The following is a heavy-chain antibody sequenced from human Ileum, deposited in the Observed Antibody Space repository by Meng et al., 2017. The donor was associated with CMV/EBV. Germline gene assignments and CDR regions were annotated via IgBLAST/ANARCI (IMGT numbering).Heavy chain of an antibody. CDR2: IYPGDSDT. V-gene: IGHV5-51*01. CDR3: ARHGSTNLGLDV. J-gene: IGHJ6*02. D-gene: IGHD2-2*01. CDR1: GYSFTSYW. Sequence: GESLKISCKSSGYSFTSYWIGWVRQMPGKGLEWMGIIYPGDSDTRYSPSFQGQVTMSADKSISTAYLHWSTQKASDTAMYYCARHGSTNLGLDVWGQRTTVTVSS.